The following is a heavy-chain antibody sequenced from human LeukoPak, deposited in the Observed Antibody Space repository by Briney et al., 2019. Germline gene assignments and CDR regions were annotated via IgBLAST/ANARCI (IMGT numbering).Heavy chain of an antibody. CDR2: INHSGST. CDR1: GGSFSGYY. D-gene: IGHD3-22*01. Sequence: SETLSLTCAVSGGSFSGYYWSWIRQPPEKGLEWIGEINHSGSTNYNPSLKSRVTISVDTSKNQFSLSLSSVTAADTAVYYCACLTTADAFDIWGQGTMVTVSS. CDR3: ACLTTADAFDI. J-gene: IGHJ3*02. V-gene: IGHV4-34*01.